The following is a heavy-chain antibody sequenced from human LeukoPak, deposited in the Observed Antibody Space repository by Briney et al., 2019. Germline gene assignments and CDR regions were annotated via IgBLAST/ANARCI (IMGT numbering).Heavy chain of an antibody. CDR2: MNPNSCNI. CDR1: GYTFTSYD. D-gene: IGHD6-13*01. Sequence: GASVKVSCKASGYTFTSYDINWVRQAAGQGLEWMGWMNPNSCNIGYAQKFQGRVTMTRNTSISTAYMELSSLRSEDTAVYYCARGPRAAAGVRHLNYWGQGTLVTVSS. CDR3: ARGPRAAAGVRHLNY. V-gene: IGHV1-8*01. J-gene: IGHJ4*02.